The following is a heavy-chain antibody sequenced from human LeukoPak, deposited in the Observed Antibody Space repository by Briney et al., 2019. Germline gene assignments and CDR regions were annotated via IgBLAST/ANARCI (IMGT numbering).Heavy chain of an antibody. Sequence: PGGSLRLSCAASGFTFSSYSMNWVRQAPGKGLEWVSSISSSSSYIYYADSVKGRFTIYRDNAKNSLYLQMNSLRAEDTAVYYCARGPGEMATIYGYWGQGTLVTVSS. CDR1: GFTFSSYS. CDR3: ARGPGEMATIYGY. V-gene: IGHV3-21*01. CDR2: ISSSSSYI. J-gene: IGHJ4*02. D-gene: IGHD5-24*01.